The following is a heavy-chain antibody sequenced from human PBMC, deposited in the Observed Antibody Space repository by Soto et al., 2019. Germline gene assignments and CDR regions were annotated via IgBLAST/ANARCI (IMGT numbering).Heavy chain of an antibody. D-gene: IGHD5-12*01. V-gene: IGHV3-7*01. CDR2: IKQDGSEK. CDR3: ARSLEDIVATHAFEI. Sequence: GGSLRLSCAASGFTFSSYWMSWVRQAPGKGLEWVANIKQDGSEKYYVDSVKGRFTISRDNAKNSLYLQMNSLRAEDTAVYYCARSLEDIVATHAFEIWGQGTMVTVSS. J-gene: IGHJ3*02. CDR1: GFTFSSYW.